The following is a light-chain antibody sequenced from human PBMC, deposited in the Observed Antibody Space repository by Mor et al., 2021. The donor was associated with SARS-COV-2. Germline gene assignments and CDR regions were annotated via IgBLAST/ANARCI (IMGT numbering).Light chain of an antibody. V-gene: IGLV4-60*03. CDR3: ETWDSNTAV. CDR1: SGHSNYN. CDR2: LERSGSY. J-gene: IGLJ7*01. Sequence: LGSSVKLTCTLSSGHSNYNIAWHQQQPGKAPRYLMKLERSGSYNKGSGVPDRFSGSSSGADRHLTISNLQSEDEADYYCETWDSNTAVFG.